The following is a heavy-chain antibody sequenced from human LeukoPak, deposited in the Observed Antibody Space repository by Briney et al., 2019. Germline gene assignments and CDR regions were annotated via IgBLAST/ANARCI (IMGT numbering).Heavy chain of an antibody. D-gene: IGHD3-3*01. CDR3: ARGRGFWSGYPYGMDV. CDR2: IKQDGSEK. Sequence: GGSLRLSCAASGFTFSSYWMSWVRQAPGKGLEWVANIKQDGSEKYYVDSVKGRLTISRDNAKNSLYLQMNSLRAEDTAVYYCARGRGFWSGYPYGMDVWGQGTTVTVSS. V-gene: IGHV3-7*01. J-gene: IGHJ6*02. CDR1: GFTFSSYW.